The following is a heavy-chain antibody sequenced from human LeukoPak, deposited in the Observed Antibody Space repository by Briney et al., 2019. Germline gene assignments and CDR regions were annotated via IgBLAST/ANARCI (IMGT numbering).Heavy chain of an antibody. D-gene: IGHD3-10*02. V-gene: IGHV3-23*01. CDR2: IVGSGDTT. Sequence: GGSLRLSCVTSGFTFSSYAMTWVRQAPGKGLEWVSSIVGSGDTTHYADSVKGRFTISRDNAKNSLYLQMNSLRAEDTAVYYCAELGITMIGGVWGKGTTVTISS. J-gene: IGHJ6*04. CDR3: AELGITMIGGV. CDR1: GFTFSSYA.